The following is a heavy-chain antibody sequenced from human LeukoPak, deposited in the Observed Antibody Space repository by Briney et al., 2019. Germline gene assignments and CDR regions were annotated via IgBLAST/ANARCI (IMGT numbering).Heavy chain of an antibody. CDR3: ARAQYCSGGSCPLAEYFQH. V-gene: IGHV3-21*01. CDR2: ISSSSSYI. D-gene: IGHD2-15*01. J-gene: IGHJ1*01. CDR1: GFTFSSYS. Sequence: GGSLRLSCAAYGFTFSSYSMNWVRQAPGKGLEWVSSISSSSSYIYYADSVKGRFTISRDNAKNSLYLQMNSLRAEDTAVYYCARAQYCSGGSCPLAEYFQHWGQGTLVTVSS.